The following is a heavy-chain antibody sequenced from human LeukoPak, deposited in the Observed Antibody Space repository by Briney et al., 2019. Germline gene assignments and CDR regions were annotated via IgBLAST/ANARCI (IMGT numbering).Heavy chain of an antibody. CDR1: GVTFTGYS. CDR3: AELGITMIGGV. V-gene: IGHV3-48*04. D-gene: IGHD3-10*02. J-gene: IGHJ6*04. CDR2: ISSSGSGI. Sequence: PGGSLRLSCAASGVTFTGYSMNWVRQAPGKGLEWLSYISSSGSGIYYADSVKGRFTISRDNAKNSLYLQMNSLRAEDTAVYYCAELGITMIGGVWGKGTTVTISS.